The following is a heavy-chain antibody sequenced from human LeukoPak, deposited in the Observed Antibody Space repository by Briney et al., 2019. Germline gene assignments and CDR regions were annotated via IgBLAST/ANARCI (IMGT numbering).Heavy chain of an antibody. V-gene: IGHV3-74*01. CDR3: SKDSSADDSSGYSFYSYC. Sequence: PGGSVRPSCAATGFTFSRYWMHWLSQAAGGGLVWLSRISIEGSTTTYAASVKGRFTISRDNGKNTLYLQMNRLIAEATAVYYCSKDSSADDSSGYSFYSYCWGQGTLVSV. CDR1: GFTFSRYW. CDR2: ISIEGSTT. J-gene: IGHJ4*01. D-gene: IGHD3-22*01.